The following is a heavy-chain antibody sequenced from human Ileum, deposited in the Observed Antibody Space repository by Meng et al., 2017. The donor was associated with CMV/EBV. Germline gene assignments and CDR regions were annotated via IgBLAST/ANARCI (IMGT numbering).Heavy chain of an antibody. V-gene: IGHV1-69*05. D-gene: IGHD3-16*01. CDR2: IFSFSSTR. J-gene: IGHJ6*02. Sequence: SVKVSCKASGGATWVRQAPGQGLEWMGGIFSFSSTRKYAQKFQGRVTITTDESTSTSYMELRSLNVDDTAVYYCARAPPRVYYAMDIWGQGTRVTVSS. CDR3: ARAPPRVYYAMDI. CDR1: GGA.